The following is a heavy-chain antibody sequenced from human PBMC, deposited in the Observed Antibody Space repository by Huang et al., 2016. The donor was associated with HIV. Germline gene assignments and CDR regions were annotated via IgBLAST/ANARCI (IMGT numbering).Heavy chain of an antibody. CDR3: AGWRQLPRFFDF. Sequence: QVQLVQSGAEVKKPGASVNVSCKASGYTFSTYYLHWVRQAPGQGLEWMGIINPGGGRPNYGQKFQGRLTITMDTSTSTVFMELNSLTSEDTAVYYCAGWRQLPRFFDFWGQGTLVTVSS. V-gene: IGHV1-46*01. D-gene: IGHD5-12*01. CDR2: INPGGGRP. J-gene: IGHJ4*02. CDR1: GYTFSTYY.